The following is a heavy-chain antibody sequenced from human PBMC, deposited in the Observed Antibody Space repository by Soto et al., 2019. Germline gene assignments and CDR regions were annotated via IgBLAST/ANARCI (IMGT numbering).Heavy chain of an antibody. CDR3: SRMASVGTLNWFDP. Sequence: QVQLVQSGAEVKEPGASVRVSCKASGYTFINYDISWVRQATGQGLEWMGWMNPGSGKTGYANKFQGRGPMTRDASTSTAHLGLSSLSSEDTAVYYCSRMASVGTLNWFDPWGQETLVTVSS. J-gene: IGHJ5*02. CDR1: GYTFINYD. V-gene: IGHV1-8*02. CDR2: MNPGSGKT.